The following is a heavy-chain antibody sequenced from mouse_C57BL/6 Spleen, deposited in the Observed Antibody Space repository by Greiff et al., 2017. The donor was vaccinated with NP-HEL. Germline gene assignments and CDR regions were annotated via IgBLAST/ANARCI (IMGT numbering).Heavy chain of an antibody. CDR3: ARNGYGNSAWFAY. Sequence: VMLVESGPGLVQPSQSLSITCTVSGFSLTSYGVHWVRQSPGKGLEWLGVIWSGGSTDYNAAFISRLSISKDNSKSQVFFKMNSLQADDTAIYYCARNGYGNSAWFAYWGQGTLVTVSA. CDR2: IWSGGST. J-gene: IGHJ3*01. D-gene: IGHD2-1*01. V-gene: IGHV2-2*01. CDR1: GFSLTSYG.